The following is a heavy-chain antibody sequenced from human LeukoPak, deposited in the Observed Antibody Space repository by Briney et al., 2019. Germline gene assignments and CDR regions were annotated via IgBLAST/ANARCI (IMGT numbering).Heavy chain of an antibody. J-gene: IGHJ4*02. Sequence: KASETLSLTCTVSGGSISRYYWSWIRQPAGKGLEWIGRIYTSGSTNYNPSLKSRVTISVDKSKNQFSLKLSSVTAADTAVYYWARAGGGGSYSGSYYFDYWGQGTLVTVSS. V-gene: IGHV4-4*07. CDR3: ARAGGGGSYSGSYYFDY. D-gene: IGHD1-26*01. CDR2: IYTSGST. CDR1: GGSISRYY.